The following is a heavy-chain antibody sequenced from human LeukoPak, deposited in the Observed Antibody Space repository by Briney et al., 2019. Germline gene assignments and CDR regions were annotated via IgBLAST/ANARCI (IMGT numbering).Heavy chain of an antibody. CDR2: IYPGDSET. J-gene: IGHJ6*02. V-gene: IGHV5-51*01. CDR1: GYSFTSYW. CDR3: ARKAIYYYGMDV. D-gene: IGHD2-2*02. Sequence: GESLKISCKGAGYSFTSYWIAWVRQMPGKGLEWMGIIYPGDSETIYSPSFQGQVTISADNSITTAYLQWSSLKASDTVMYYCARKAIYYYGMDVWGQGTAVTVSS.